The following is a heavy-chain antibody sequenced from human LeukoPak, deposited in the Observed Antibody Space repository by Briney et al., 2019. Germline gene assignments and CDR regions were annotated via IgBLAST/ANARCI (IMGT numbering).Heavy chain of an antibody. CDR2: IRYDGSNK. V-gene: IGHV3-30*02. D-gene: IGHD4-17*01. CDR3: AKDPTNDYGDYRGWGFYYYYMDV. CDR1: GFTFSSYG. J-gene: IGHJ6*03. Sequence: PGTSLKLSCAASGFTFSSYGMHWVRQAPGKGLEWVAFIRYDGSNKYYADSVKGRFTISRDNSKNTLYLQMNSLRAEDTAVYYCAKDPTNDYGDYRGWGFYYYYMDVWGKGTTVTISS.